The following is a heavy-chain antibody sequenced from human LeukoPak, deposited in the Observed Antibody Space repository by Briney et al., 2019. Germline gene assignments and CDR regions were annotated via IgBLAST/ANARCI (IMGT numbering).Heavy chain of an antibody. J-gene: IGHJ4*02. V-gene: IGHV1-8*01. CDR1: GYTFTSYD. D-gene: IGHD7-27*01. CDR3: ARGPPNWGYDY. CDR2: MSPNSGDT. Sequence: ASVKVSCKASGYTFTSYDFNWVRQATGQRPEWMGWMSPNSGDTGYAQKFQDRVTMTRNTSINTAHMELSSLRSDDTAVYYCARGPPNWGYDYWGPGTLVTVSS.